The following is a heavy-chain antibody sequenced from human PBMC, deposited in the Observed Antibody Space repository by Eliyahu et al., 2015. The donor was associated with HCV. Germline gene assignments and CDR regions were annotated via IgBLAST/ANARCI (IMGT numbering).Heavy chain of an antibody. V-gene: IGHV3-7*01. D-gene: IGHD3-16*01. CDR2: IKEDGSEK. CDR3: ARGFGPFDY. Sequence: EVQLLESGGGLVQPGGSLRLSCAXSGFTFNSYWMTWVRQAPGKGLEWVANIKEDGSEKYYVDSVKGRFTNSRDNAKNSLFLQMSSLRAEDTAIYYCARGFGPFDYWGQGTLVTVSS. J-gene: IGHJ4*02. CDR1: GFTFNSYW.